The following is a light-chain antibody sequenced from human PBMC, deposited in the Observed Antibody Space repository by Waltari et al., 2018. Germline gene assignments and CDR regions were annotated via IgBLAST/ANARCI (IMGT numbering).Light chain of an antibody. J-gene: IGLJ1*01. Sequence: QSALTQPASLSRAPGQSIPISCTGTSSDACGYNYVSWYQQHPGKSPKLMFYEVRNRPSGVSNRFSGSKSGNAASLTISGLQAEDEADYYCSSYTSSSTPFVFGTGTKVTVL. CDR2: EVR. CDR1: SSDACGYNY. V-gene: IGLV2-14*01. CDR3: SSYTSSSTPFV.